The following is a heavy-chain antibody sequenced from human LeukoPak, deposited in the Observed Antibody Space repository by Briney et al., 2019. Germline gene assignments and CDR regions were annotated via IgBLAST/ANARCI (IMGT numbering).Heavy chain of an antibody. CDR3: ATYSSRNAREFQS. D-gene: IGHD2-2*01. J-gene: IGHJ1*01. CDR1: GFTFGDYA. Sequence: GGSLRLSCTASGFTFGDYAMSWFRQAPGKGLEWVSSISSSSSYIYYADSVKGRFTISRDNAKNSLYLQMNSLRAEDTAVYYCATYSSRNAREFQSWGQGTLVTVSS. V-gene: IGHV3-21*01. CDR2: ISSSSSYI.